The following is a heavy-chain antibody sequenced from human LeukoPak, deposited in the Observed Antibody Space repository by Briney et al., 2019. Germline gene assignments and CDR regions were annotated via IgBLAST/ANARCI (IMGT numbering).Heavy chain of an antibody. CDR3: ARGREVVFDY. D-gene: IGHD2-2*01. CDR2: INPNSGGT. Sequence: ASVKVSCKASGYTFTGYYMHWVRQAPGQGLEWMGWINPNSGGTNYAQKFQGRVTMTRNTSISTAYMELSSLRSEDTAVYYCARGREVVFDYWGQGTLVTVSS. J-gene: IGHJ4*02. V-gene: IGHV1-2*02. CDR1: GYTFTGYY.